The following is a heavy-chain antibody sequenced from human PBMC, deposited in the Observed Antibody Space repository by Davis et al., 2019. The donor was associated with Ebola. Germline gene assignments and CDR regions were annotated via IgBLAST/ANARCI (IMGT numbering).Heavy chain of an antibody. Sequence: GESLKISCAASGFTFSSYGMHWVRQAPGKGLEWVAVIWYDGSNKYYADSVKGRFTISRDDSKNTAYLQMNSLKTEDTAVYYCTSSSYSGSYYRDYWGQGTLVTVSS. CDR3: TSSSYSGSYYRDY. V-gene: IGHV3-33*01. CDR1: GFTFSSYG. J-gene: IGHJ4*02. CDR2: IWYDGSNK. D-gene: IGHD1-26*01.